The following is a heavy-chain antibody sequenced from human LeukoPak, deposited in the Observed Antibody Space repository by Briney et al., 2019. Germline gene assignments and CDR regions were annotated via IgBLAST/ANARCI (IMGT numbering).Heavy chain of an antibody. V-gene: IGHV4-4*07. J-gene: IGHJ5*02. CDR3: ARRMLEARESSATNWFDT. D-gene: IGHD5-12*01. CDR1: DGSLSSYS. CDR2: TYTSGST. Sequence: PSETLSLTCTVSDGSLSSYSWNWIRQPPGKGLEWLGRTYTSGSTNYNPSLQSRITISADTSKNQFSLKLTSVTAADTAVYYCARRMLEARESSATNWFDTWGQGTLASVSS.